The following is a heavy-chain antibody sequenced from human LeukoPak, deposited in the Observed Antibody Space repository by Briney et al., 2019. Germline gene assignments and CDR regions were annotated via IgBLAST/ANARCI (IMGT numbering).Heavy chain of an antibody. Sequence: GRSLRLSCATSGFTFSSYGMHWVRQAPGKGLEWVAVIWYDGSNKYYADSVKGRFTISRDNSKNTVYLQMNSLRAEDTAVYYCAREITTNGGRYFDYWGQGTLVTVSS. D-gene: IGHD7-27*01. V-gene: IGHV3-33*01. J-gene: IGHJ4*02. CDR3: AREITTNGGRYFDY. CDR2: IWYDGSNK. CDR1: GFTFSSYG.